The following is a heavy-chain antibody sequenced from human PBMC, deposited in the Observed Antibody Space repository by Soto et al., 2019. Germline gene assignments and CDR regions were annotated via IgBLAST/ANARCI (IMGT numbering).Heavy chain of an antibody. CDR2: ISAYNGNT. D-gene: IGHD3-9*01. V-gene: IGHV1-18*01. CDR3: AREGYYDILTGPYPYYYYGMDV. Sequence: ASVKVSCKASGYTFTSYGISWVRQAPGQGLEWMGWISAYNGNTNYAQKLQGRVTMTTDTSTSTAYMELRSLRSDDTAVYYCAREGYYDILTGPYPYYYYGMDVWGQGTTVTVSS. J-gene: IGHJ6*02. CDR1: GYTFTSYG.